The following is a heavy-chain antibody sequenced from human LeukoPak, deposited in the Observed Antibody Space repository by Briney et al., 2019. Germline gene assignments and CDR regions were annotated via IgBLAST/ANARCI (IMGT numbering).Heavy chain of an antibody. J-gene: IGHJ3*02. V-gene: IGHV4-34*01. Sequence: PSETLSLTCAVYGGSFSGYYWSWLRQPPGKGREWIGEINHSGSTNYNTSLKSRVTIPVNTSSNHFSLKMSSVTAADTAVYYCARGPWGYGRKPFDIWGQGTMVTVSS. CDR3: ARGPWGYGRKPFDI. CDR2: INHSGST. D-gene: IGHD5-12*01. CDR1: GGSFSGYY.